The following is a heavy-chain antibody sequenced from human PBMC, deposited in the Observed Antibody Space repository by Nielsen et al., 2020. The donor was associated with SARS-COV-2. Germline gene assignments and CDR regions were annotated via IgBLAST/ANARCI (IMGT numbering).Heavy chain of an antibody. D-gene: IGHD3-9*01. J-gene: IGHJ6*02. CDR2: ISWYRGSL. CDR1: GFTFDDYA. Sequence: SMKISCAASGFTFDDYAMHWVRQARGKGLEWVSGISWYRGSLGYADSVKGRFTISRDNSKNTLYLQMGSLRAEDMAVYYCAKGAPSGRYYDILTGYYYYGMDVWGQGTTVTVSS. CDR3: AKGAPSGRYYDILTGYYYYGMDV. V-gene: IGHV3-9*03.